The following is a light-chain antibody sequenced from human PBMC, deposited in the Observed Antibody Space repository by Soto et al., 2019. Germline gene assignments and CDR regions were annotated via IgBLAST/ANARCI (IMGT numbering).Light chain of an antibody. CDR2: KAS. Sequence: DIRMTQCLSTLAASVGYIVTLTCRASQTISSWLAWYKQKPGKAPKLLIYKASTLKSGVPSRFSGSGSGTEFTITISSMQPDDFATYYCKHYNSYSEACGQGTK. CDR1: QTISSW. V-gene: IGKV1-5*03. J-gene: IGKJ1*01. CDR3: KHYNSYSEA.